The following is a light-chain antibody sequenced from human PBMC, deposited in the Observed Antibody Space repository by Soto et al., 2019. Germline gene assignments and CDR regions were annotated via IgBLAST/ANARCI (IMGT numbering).Light chain of an antibody. CDR2: GAS. V-gene: IGKV3-20*01. Sequence: DIVLTQSPGSLSLSPGERATLSCRASQSVTSDYLAWYQQKPGQPPRLLIYGASSRATGIPDRFSGSGSGTDFTLTISRLEPEDSAVYLCHNYDYGRDTFGQGTKLEIK. J-gene: IGKJ2*01. CDR3: HNYDYGRDT. CDR1: QSVTSDY.